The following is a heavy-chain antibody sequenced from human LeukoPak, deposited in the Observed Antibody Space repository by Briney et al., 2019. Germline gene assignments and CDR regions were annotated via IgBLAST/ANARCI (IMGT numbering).Heavy chain of an antibody. V-gene: IGHV3-30*01. CDR1: GFTFSSYA. D-gene: IGHD3-22*01. CDR2: ISYDGSNK. CDR3: ARGETYYYDSSGYYTGSYFDY. Sequence: GGSLRLSCAASGFTFSSYAMHWVRQAPGKGLEWVAVISYDGSNKYYADSVKGRFTISRDNSKNTLYLQMNSLRAEDTAVYYCARGETYYYDSSGYYTGSYFDYWGRGTLVTVSS. J-gene: IGHJ4*02.